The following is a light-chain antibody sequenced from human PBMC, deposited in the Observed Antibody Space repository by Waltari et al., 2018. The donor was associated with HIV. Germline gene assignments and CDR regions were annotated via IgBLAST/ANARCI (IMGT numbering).Light chain of an antibody. Sequence: SYELTQPSSVSVSPGQTARITCSGDILAKKFVRWFQQKPGQAPVWVMYKDTERPSGIPARFSGSTSGTTVTLTIRGAQVDDEADYYCYSAADNNGIFGGGTKLTVL. J-gene: IGLJ2*01. CDR2: KDT. V-gene: IGLV3-27*01. CDR3: YSAADNNGI. CDR1: ILAKKF.